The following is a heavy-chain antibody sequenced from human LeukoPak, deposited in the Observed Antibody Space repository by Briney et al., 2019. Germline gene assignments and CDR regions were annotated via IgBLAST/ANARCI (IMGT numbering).Heavy chain of an antibody. D-gene: IGHD3-3*01. CDR1: GDSISSSSYS. Sequence: SETLSLTCTVSGDSISSSSYSWGWIRQSPGKGLEWIGSFYYSGDTYYNPSLKSRVTIPIDTSKNQFSLKLSSVTAADTAVYYCARGITIFGVVKNWFDPWGQGTLVTVSS. CDR3: ARGITIFGVVKNWFDP. CDR2: FYYSGDT. V-gene: IGHV4-39*01. J-gene: IGHJ5*02.